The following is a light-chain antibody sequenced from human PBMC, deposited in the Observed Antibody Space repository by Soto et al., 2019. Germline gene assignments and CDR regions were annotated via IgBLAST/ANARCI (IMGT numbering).Light chain of an antibody. CDR1: QSISSY. CDR3: QQSYSIPTWT. V-gene: IGKV1-39*01. Sequence: DIPMTQSPSSLSASVGDRVTITCRASQSISSYLNWYQQKPGKAPKLLIYAASSLHSGVPSRFSGSGSGTDFTLTISSLQPEDFATYYCQQSYSIPTWTFGQGTKVEVK. J-gene: IGKJ1*01. CDR2: AAS.